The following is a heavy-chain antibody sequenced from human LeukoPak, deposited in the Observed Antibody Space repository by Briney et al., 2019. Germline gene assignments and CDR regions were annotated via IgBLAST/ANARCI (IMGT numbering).Heavy chain of an antibody. Sequence: PSETLSLTCTVSGGSISSSSYYWGWIRQPPGKGLEWIGSIYYSGSTYYNPSLKSRVTISVDTSKNQFSLKLSSVIAADTAVYYCARWSQYEAALDYWGQGTLVTVSS. J-gene: IGHJ4*02. V-gene: IGHV4-39*07. CDR1: GGSISSSSYY. CDR3: ARWSQYEAALDY. CDR2: IYYSGST. D-gene: IGHD3-3*01.